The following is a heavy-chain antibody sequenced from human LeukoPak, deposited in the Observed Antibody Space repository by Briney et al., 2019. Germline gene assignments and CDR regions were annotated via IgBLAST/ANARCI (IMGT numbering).Heavy chain of an antibody. J-gene: IGHJ5*02. CDR2: INTNTGNP. V-gene: IGHV7-4-1*01. Sequence: SSGTLSCKASGSSFTIYTMYWVRQRPAQGLEWMGGINTNTGNPAYAQGFTGRFVFSLDTSNSTAYLQIYSLKAEDTAVYYCARDLRWFDPWGQGTLVTVSS. CDR1: GSSFTIYT. CDR3: ARDLRWFDP.